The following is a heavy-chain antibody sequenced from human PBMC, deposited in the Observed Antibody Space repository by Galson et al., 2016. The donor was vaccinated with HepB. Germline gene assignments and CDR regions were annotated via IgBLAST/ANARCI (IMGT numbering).Heavy chain of an antibody. CDR1: GFTFSTYA. CDR2: ISYGGSRK. Sequence: SLRLSCAASGFTFSTYAMHWVRQAPGKGLEWVAVISYGGSRKHYRDSVKGRFTISRDNSKDTLYLQMNSLRREDTAVYYCARPRRWPQYYYGLDVWGQGTTVTVSS. D-gene: IGHD5-24*01. CDR3: ARPRRWPQYYYGLDV. J-gene: IGHJ6*02. V-gene: IGHV3-30-3*01.